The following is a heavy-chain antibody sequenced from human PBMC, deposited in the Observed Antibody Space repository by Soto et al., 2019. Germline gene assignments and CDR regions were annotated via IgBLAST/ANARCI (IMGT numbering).Heavy chain of an antibody. Sequence: GGSLRLSCAASGFTFSSYSMNWVRQAPGKGLEWVSSISSSSSYINYADSVKGRFTISRDNAKNSLYLQMNSLRAEDTAVYYGASAPSTTVTTDDAFDIWGQGTMVTVSS. CDR3: ASAPSTTVTTDDAFDI. CDR2: ISSSSSYI. V-gene: IGHV3-21*01. J-gene: IGHJ3*02. D-gene: IGHD4-17*01. CDR1: GFTFSSYS.